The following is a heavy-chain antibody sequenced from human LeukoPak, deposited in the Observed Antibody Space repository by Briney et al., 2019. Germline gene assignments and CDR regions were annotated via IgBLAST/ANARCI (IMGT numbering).Heavy chain of an antibody. CDR3: ARVGVVVPAGMDI. CDR2: IRKKSNGYNT. D-gene: IGHD2-2*01. CDR1: GFTFSDHY. Sequence: GGSLRLSCAASGFTFSDHYMDWVRQAPGEGLEWVARIRKKSNGYNTQYAVSVKGRFIISREDSRNSLYLQMNSLKTEDTAVYYCARVGVVVPAGMDIWGQGTMVTVSS. J-gene: IGHJ3*02. V-gene: IGHV3-72*01.